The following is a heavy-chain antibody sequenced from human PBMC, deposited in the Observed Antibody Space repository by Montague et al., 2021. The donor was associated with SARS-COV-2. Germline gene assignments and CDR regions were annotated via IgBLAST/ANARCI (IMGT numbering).Heavy chain of an antibody. D-gene: IGHD6-19*01. Sequence: SRSLSFSVSGFPVSNYYMSWVRQAPGKGLEWVSVIYIGGITYYADSVKGRFVISRDNSKNMLSLQMNSLRAEDTALYYCAREPAVGGEYYFDHWGQGTLVTVSS. CDR3: AREPAVGGEYYFDH. J-gene: IGHJ4*02. CDR1: GFPVSNYY. V-gene: IGHV3-66*01. CDR2: IYIGGIT.